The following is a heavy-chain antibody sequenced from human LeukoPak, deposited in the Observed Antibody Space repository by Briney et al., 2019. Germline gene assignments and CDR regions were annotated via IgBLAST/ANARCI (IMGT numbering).Heavy chain of an antibody. CDR3: ATYRQVMLPFES. CDR2: IFQGGGEI. J-gene: IGHJ4*02. CDR1: GFTFNTFA. Sequence: GGSLRLSCVASGFTFNTFAMIWVRQPPGKGLEWVSSIFQGGGEIHYADSVRGRFTISRHNSKNTLFLQMNSLRAEDTAIYYCATYRQVMLPFESWGRGTLVTVSS. D-gene: IGHD5-18*01. V-gene: IGHV3-23*01.